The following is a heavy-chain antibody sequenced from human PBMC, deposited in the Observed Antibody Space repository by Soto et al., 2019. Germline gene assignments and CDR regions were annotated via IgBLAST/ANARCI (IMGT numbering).Heavy chain of an antibody. V-gene: IGHV4-59*01. J-gene: IGHJ6*03. CDR2: IYYSGST. Sequence: SETLSLTCTVSGGSISSYYWSWIRQPPGKGLEWIGYIYYSGSTNYNPSLKSRVTISVDTSKNQFSLKLSSVTAADTAVYYCARIPRGSFFYYMDVWGKGTTVTVSS. CDR3: ARIPRGSFFYYMDV. CDR1: GGSISSYY. D-gene: IGHD6-13*01.